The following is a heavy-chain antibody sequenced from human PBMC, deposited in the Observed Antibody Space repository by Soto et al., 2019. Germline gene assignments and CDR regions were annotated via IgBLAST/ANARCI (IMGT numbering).Heavy chain of an antibody. CDR2: INPNSGGT. J-gene: IGHJ1*01. CDR1: GYTFTVYY. V-gene: IGHV1-2*02. Sequence: ASVKVSCKASGYTFTVYYMHWVRQAPGQGLEWMGWINPNSGGTNYAQKFQGRVTMTRDTSISTAYMELSRLRSGDTAVYYCARVSPPYYDSSGYYYGSNFQHWGQGTLVTVSS. D-gene: IGHD3-22*01. CDR3: ARVSPPYYDSSGYYYGSNFQH.